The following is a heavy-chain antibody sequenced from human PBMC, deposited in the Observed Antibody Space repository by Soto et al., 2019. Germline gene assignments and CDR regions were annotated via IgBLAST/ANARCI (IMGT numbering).Heavy chain of an antibody. CDR1: GFTFSSYA. D-gene: IGHD5-18*01. Sequence: GESLKISCAASGFTFSSYAMSWVRQAPGKGLEWVSAISGSGGSTYYADSVKGRFTISRDNSKNTLYLQMNSLRAEDTAVYYCAKDLFRAGYSYGWGQGTLVTVSS. CDR3: AKDLFRAGYSYG. CDR2: ISGSGGST. V-gene: IGHV3-23*01. J-gene: IGHJ4*02.